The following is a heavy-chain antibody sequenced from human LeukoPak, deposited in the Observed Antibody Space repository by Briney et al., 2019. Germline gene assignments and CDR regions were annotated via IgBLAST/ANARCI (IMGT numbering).Heavy chain of an antibody. CDR1: GGSISSSSYY. CDR2: IYYSGST. CDR3: ASELSYYDILTGYDY. Sequence: PSETLSLTCTVSGGSISSSSYYWGWLRQPPGKGLEGIGSIYYSGSTYYNPSLKSRVTISVDTSKNQFSLKLSSVTAADTAVYYCASELSYYDILTGYDYWGQGTLVTVSS. D-gene: IGHD3-9*01. V-gene: IGHV4-39*01. J-gene: IGHJ4*02.